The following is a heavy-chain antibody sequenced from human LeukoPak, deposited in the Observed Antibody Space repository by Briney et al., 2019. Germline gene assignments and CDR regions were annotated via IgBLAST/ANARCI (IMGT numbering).Heavy chain of an antibody. CDR2: ISSSGGTT. J-gene: IGHJ4*01. CDR1: GFTVSSNY. Sequence: GGSLRLSCAASGFTVSSNYMSWVRQAPGKGLEWVSGISSSGGTTYYTDSVKGRFTISRDNSKNTLYLQMNTLRAEDTAVYFCAKDRLRYCTGGNCYSPVDYWGQGTLVTVSS. CDR3: AKDRLRYCTGGNCYSPVDY. V-gene: IGHV3-23*01. D-gene: IGHD2-15*01.